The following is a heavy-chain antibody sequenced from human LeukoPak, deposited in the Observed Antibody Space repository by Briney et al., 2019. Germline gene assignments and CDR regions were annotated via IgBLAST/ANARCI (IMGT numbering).Heavy chain of an antibody. J-gene: IGHJ4*02. Sequence: GGSPRLSCAASGFTFSSSALHWVRQASGKGLEWVGRIRSTANGYATAYAASVKGRFTISRDDSKNTAYLQMDSLKTEDTAVYYCTGNYYGSGSYADFDYWGQGTLVTVSS. D-gene: IGHD3-10*01. V-gene: IGHV3-73*01. CDR1: GFTFSSSA. CDR3: TGNYYGSGSYADFDY. CDR2: IRSTANGYAT.